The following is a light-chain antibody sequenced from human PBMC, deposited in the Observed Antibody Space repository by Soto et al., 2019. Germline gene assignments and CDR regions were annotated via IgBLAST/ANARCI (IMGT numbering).Light chain of an antibody. CDR2: DVS. J-gene: IGLJ1*01. V-gene: IGLV2-11*01. CDR1: SSDVGGYNY. CDR3: CSYAGSYTYV. Sequence: QSVLTQTRSVSGSPGQSVTISCTGTSSDVGGYNYVSWYQQHPVKAPKLMIYDVSKRPSGVPDRFSGSKSGNTASLTISGLQAEDEADYYCCSYAGSYTYVFGTGTKVTVL.